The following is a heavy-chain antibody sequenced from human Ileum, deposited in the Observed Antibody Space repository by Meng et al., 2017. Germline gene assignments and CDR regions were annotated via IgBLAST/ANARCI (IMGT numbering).Heavy chain of an antibody. V-gene: IGHV4-30-4*01. CDR3: AKATYLGSGYYFDY. CDR1: GDSINRGDHY. CDR2: IYSSGRT. Sequence: QVQLQESGPGLVKPSQTLSLTCAVSGDSINRGDHYWTWIRQPPGKGPEWMGYIYSSGRTYYTPSLKGRLTISADTSQSTFSLKLNSVTATDTAVYFCAKATYLGSGYYFDYWGQGALVTRLL. D-gene: IGHD3-10*01. J-gene: IGHJ4*02.